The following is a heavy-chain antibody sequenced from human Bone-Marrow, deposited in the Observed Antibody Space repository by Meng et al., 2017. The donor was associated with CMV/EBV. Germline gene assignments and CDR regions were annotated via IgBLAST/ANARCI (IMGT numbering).Heavy chain of an antibody. V-gene: IGHV4-59*01. CDR1: SGSISIYY. CDR3: ARVGVGVYSSSWFFDY. Sequence: SETLSLTCTVSSGSISIYYWSWIRQPPGKGLEWIGCIHYSGSTNYNPSLKSRVTISVDTSKNQFSLKLSSVTAADTAVYYCARVGVGVYSSSWFFDYWGQGTLVTVSS. J-gene: IGHJ4*02. CDR2: IHYSGST. D-gene: IGHD6-13*01.